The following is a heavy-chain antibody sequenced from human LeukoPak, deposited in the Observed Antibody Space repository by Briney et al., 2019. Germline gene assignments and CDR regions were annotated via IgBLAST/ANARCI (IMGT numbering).Heavy chain of an antibody. D-gene: IGHD1-26*01. CDR2: ISSSGSTI. CDR1: GFTFSDYY. Sequence: GGSLRLSCAAPGFTFSDYYMSWIRQAPGKGLEWVSYISSSGSTIYYADSVKGRFTISRDNSKNTLYLQMNSLRAEDTAVYYCATAVGATRYGYWGQGTLVTVSS. CDR3: ATAVGATRYGY. V-gene: IGHV3-11*01. J-gene: IGHJ4*02.